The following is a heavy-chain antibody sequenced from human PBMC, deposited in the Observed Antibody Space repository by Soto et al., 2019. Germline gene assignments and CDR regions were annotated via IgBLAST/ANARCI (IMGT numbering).Heavy chain of an antibody. Sequence: SETLSLTCTVSGGSISSSSYYWGWIRQPPGKGLEWIGSIYYSGSTYYNPSLKSRVTISVDTSKNQFSLKLSSVTAADTAVYYCARRTGYSYGYYIFDYWGQGTLVTVSS. CDR2: IYYSGST. CDR3: ARRTGYSYGYYIFDY. V-gene: IGHV4-39*01. CDR1: GGSISSSSYY. J-gene: IGHJ4*02. D-gene: IGHD5-18*01.